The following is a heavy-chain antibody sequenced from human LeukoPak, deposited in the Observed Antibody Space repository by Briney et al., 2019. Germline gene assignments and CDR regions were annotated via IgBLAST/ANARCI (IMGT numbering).Heavy chain of an antibody. J-gene: IGHJ4*02. CDR3: AKGARYSSSWYWFDY. CDR1: GCTLSSYA. V-gene: IGHV3-23*01. Sequence: PGGALRLSCSAPGCTLSSYARGWGRQAPGKGLGRDSAIRGSGGSTYYADSVKGRFTSSRDNSKNTLYLQMNSLRAEDTAVYYCAKGARYSSSWYWFDYWGQGTLVTLSS. D-gene: IGHD6-13*01. CDR2: IRGSGGST.